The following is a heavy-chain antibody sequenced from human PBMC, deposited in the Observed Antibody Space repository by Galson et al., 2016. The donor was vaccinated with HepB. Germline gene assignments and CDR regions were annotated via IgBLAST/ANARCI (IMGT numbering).Heavy chain of an antibody. J-gene: IGHJ6*02. CDR2: IYHGGGSGGT. V-gene: IGHV4-59*01. Sequence: SETLSLTCTVSGASISSYYWNWIRQPPGKGLEWIGYIYHGGGSGGTRYYPSLKSRVTISVDTSKNQLSLKLTFVTAADTAVYFCARDANWGAFGYGMDVWGQGTTVTVS. D-gene: IGHD7-27*01. CDR3: ARDANWGAFGYGMDV. CDR1: GASISSYY.